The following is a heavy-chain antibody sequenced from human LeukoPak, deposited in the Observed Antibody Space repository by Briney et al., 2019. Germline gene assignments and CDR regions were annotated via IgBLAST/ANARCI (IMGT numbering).Heavy chain of an antibody. CDR1: GGSFSNYY. CDR2: INHSGST. V-gene: IGHV4-34*01. Sequence: SETLSLTCAVYGGSFSNYYWSWIRQPPGKGLEWIGEINHSGSTNYNPSLKSRVTISVDTSKKQFSLKLSSVTAADTAVYYCARPYCSAGNCYSNFDSWGQGTLVTVSS. CDR3: ARPYCSAGNCYSNFDS. D-gene: IGHD2-15*01. J-gene: IGHJ4*02.